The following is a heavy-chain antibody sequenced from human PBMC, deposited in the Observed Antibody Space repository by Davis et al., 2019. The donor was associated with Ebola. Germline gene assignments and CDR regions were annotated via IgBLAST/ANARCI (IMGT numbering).Heavy chain of an antibody. V-gene: IGHV2-70*01. CDR2: IDWDDDK. CDR3: ARGGRVGAFDI. CDR1: GGSFSGYY. J-gene: IGHJ3*02. D-gene: IGHD1-26*01. Sequence: TLSLTCAVYGGSFSGYYWSWIRQPPGKALEWLALIDWDDDKYYSTSLKTRLTISKDTSKNQVVLTMTNMDPVDTATYYCARGGRVGAFDIWGQGTMVTVSS.